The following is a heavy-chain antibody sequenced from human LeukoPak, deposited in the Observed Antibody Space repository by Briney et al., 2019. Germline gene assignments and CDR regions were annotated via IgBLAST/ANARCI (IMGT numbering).Heavy chain of an antibody. CDR3: AKDRVGYCSGGSCYSEAYWFDP. CDR1: GFTFSSYG. Sequence: PWGSLTLSCAASGFTFSSYGMHWVRQAPGKGLEWVAVISYDGSNKYYADSVKGRFTISRVNTKNTLYLQMNSLRAEDTAVYYCAKDRVGYCSGGSCYSEAYWFDPWGQGTLVSVSS. CDR2: ISYDGSNK. J-gene: IGHJ5*02. V-gene: IGHV3-30*18. D-gene: IGHD2-15*01.